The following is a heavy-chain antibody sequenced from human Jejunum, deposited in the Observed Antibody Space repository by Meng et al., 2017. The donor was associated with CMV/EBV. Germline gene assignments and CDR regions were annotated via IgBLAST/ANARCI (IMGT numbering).Heavy chain of an antibody. CDR1: DSVSRNNVA. J-gene: IGHJ4*02. V-gene: IGHV6-1*01. CDR2: TYYRSKWYN. D-gene: IGHD6-19*01. CDR3: ARALAMAGDIIDY. Sequence: DSVSRNNVAWNWIKQSPSRGLEWLGRTYYRSKWYNDYAVSVKSRITIDPDTSKNQFSLQLNSATPEDTAVYYCARALAMAGDIIDYWGQGTLVTVSS.